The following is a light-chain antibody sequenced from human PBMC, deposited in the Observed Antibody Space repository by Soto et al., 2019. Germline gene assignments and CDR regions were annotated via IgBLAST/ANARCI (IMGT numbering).Light chain of an antibody. CDR1: QSVSSRY. CDR2: GAS. V-gene: IGKV3-20*01. Sequence: LTQSPGTLSLPPGERATLSCRASQSVSSRYSAWYQQKPGQAPRLLIYGASSRATGIPDRFSGSGSGTDFTLTISRLEPEDFAVYYCQQYSSSPITFGQGTRLEI. J-gene: IGKJ5*01. CDR3: QQYSSSPIT.